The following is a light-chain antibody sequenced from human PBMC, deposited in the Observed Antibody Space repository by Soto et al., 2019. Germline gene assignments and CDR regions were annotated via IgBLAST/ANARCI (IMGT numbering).Light chain of an antibody. J-gene: IGKJ1*01. CDR2: NVS. Sequence: DVVLTQSPLSLPVTLGQPASISCTSSQALVYGDGNTYLIWVQQRPSQSPRRLIYNVSRRDSGVPDRFSGSGSGTDFTLKISRVEAEDVGIYYCMQNTHWPRTFGQGTKVEIK. CDR1: QALVYGDGNTY. V-gene: IGKV2-30*01. CDR3: MQNTHWPRT.